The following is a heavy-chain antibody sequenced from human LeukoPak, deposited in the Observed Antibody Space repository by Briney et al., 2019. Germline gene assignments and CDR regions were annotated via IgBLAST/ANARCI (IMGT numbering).Heavy chain of an antibody. J-gene: IGHJ4*02. V-gene: IGHV3-23*01. CDR1: GFTFSSYA. CDR2: ISVSGDTT. Sequence: GGSLRLSCAVSGFTFSSYAMSWVRQAPGKGLEWVSAISVSGDTTYYADCVKGRFTISRDNSKNTLYLQMNSLRAEDTALYYCAKAPPIGYCSSTTCYFDYWGQGTLVTVSS. D-gene: IGHD2-2*01. CDR3: AKAPPIGYCSSTTCYFDY.